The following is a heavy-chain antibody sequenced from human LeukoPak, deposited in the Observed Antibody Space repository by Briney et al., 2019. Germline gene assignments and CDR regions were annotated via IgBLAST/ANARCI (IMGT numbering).Heavy chain of an antibody. CDR1: GFTFSSYT. CDR3: VKSSD. V-gene: IGHV3-64D*09. Sequence: PGGSLRLSCSVSGFTFSSYTMHWVRQAPGKGLQDVSAISGNGGTTYYADSVKGRFTISRDNSKNTLYLQMSSLRAEDTAVYYCVKSSDWGRGTLVTVSP. CDR2: ISGNGGTT. J-gene: IGHJ4*02.